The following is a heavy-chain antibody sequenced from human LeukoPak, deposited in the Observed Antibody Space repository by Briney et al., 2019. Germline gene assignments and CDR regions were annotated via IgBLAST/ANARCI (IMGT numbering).Heavy chain of an antibody. D-gene: IGHD1-26*01. CDR1: GFTFSDYA. J-gene: IGHJ4*02. CDR2: ISGSGSGT. V-gene: IGHV3-23*01. CDR3: TKAGAYSGSYLPDF. Sequence: GGSLRLSCAASGFTFSDYAMSWVRQAPGKGVEWVSGISGSGSGTFYAGSVKGRFSISRDNSKRTVFLQMNSLRGEDTARYYCTKAGAYSGSYLPDFWGQGTLVTVFS.